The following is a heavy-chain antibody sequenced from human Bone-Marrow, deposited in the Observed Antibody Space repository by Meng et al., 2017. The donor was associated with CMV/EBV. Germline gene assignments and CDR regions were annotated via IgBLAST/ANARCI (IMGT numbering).Heavy chain of an antibody. CDR3: VKGGLSTLPRAFDI. V-gene: IGHV3-23*01. CDR2: ISGSGGST. J-gene: IGHJ3*02. D-gene: IGHD2/OR15-2a*01. CDR1: GFTFSDYY. Sequence: LTCAASGFTFSDYYMSWVRQAPGKGLEWVSAISGSGGSTYYADSVKGRFTISRDNSKNTLYLQMNSLRAEDTAVYYCVKGGLSTLPRAFDIWGQGTLVTVSS.